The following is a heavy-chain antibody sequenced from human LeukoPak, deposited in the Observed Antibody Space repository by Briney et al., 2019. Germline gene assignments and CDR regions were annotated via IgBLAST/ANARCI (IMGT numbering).Heavy chain of an antibody. Sequence: SETLSLTCTVSGGSISSYYWSWIRQPPGKGLEWIGYIYYSGSTNYNPSLKSRVTISVDTSKNQFSLKLSSVTAADAAVYYCARRTMVRVKYAFDIWGQGTMVTVSS. CDR1: GGSISSYY. CDR2: IYYSGST. V-gene: IGHV4-59*01. D-gene: IGHD3-10*01. CDR3: ARRTMVRVKYAFDI. J-gene: IGHJ3*02.